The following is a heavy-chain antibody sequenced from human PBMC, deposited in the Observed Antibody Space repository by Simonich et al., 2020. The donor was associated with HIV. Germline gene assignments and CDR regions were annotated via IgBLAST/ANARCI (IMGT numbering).Heavy chain of an antibody. Sequence: QVQLVQSGAEVKKPGSSVKVSCKASGYTFTSYYMHWVRQAPGQGLEWMGIINPSTGGRSYAQKFQGRLTMTRDTSTSTVYMELSSLKSEDTAVYYCARDLDTSGWSAWFDPWGQGTLVTVSS. D-gene: IGHD6-19*01. CDR3: ARDLDTSGWSAWFDP. CDR2: INPSTGGR. CDR1: GYTFTSYY. V-gene: IGHV1-46*01. J-gene: IGHJ5*02.